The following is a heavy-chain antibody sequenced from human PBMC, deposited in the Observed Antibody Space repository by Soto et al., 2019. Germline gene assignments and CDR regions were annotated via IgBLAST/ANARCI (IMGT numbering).Heavy chain of an antibody. CDR3: ARVIVSDWLKPFDY. J-gene: IGHJ4*02. CDR2: ISAYNYKT. Sequence: QVQLVQSGAEVKKPGASVRVSCKASGYTFTSYGIIWVRQAPGQGLEWMGWISAYNYKTDYARKLQGRVTMTADPSTNTAYMELRSLTSDDTAVYYCARVIVSDWLKPFDYWGQGTLVTVSS. V-gene: IGHV1-18*01. D-gene: IGHD3-9*01. CDR1: GYTFTSYG.